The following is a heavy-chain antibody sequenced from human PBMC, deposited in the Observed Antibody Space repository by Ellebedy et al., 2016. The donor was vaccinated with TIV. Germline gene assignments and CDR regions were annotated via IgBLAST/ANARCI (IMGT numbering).Heavy chain of an antibody. D-gene: IGHD2/OR15-2a*01. V-gene: IGHV3-33*01. Sequence: GESLKISCTASGFTVRAYGMHWVRQAPGKGLEWVALQWFDERKEAYADSVKGRFTISKDNSKNTVYLQMNSLRAEDTAIYYCARDADTTASYWYFDLWGRGTLVTVSS. CDR3: ARDADTTASYWYFDL. CDR1: GFTVRAYG. J-gene: IGHJ2*01. CDR2: QWFDERKE.